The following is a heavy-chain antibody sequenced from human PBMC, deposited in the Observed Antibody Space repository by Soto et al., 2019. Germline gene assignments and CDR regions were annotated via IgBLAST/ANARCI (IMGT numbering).Heavy chain of an antibody. D-gene: IGHD3-16*01. J-gene: IGHJ4*02. CDR3: ARGVWGLGSY. CDR1: GYTFTSYG. V-gene: IGHV1-18*01. CDR2: ISAYNGNT. Sequence: ASVKVSCTASGYTFTSYGINCVRQAPGQGLEWMGWISAYNGNTNYAQKLQGRVTMTTDTSTSTAYMELGSLRSDDKAVYYCARGVWGLGSYWGQGTLVSASS.